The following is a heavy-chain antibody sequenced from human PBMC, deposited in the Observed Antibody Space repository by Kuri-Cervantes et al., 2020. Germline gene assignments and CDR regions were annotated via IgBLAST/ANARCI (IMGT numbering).Heavy chain of an antibody. D-gene: IGHD4-17*01. Sequence: GESLKISCAASGFTFSSYGMHWVRQAPGKGLEWVAVISYDGSNKYYADSVKGRFTISRDNSKNTLYLQMNSLRAEDTAVYYCATLRGFTDYGDFYWYFDLWGRGTLVTVSS. CDR2: ISYDGSNK. CDR1: GFTFSSYG. CDR3: ATLRGFTDYGDFYWYFDL. V-gene: IGHV3-30*03. J-gene: IGHJ2*01.